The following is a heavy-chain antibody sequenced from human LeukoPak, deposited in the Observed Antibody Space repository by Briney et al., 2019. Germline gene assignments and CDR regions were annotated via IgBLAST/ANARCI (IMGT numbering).Heavy chain of an antibody. CDR2: MKQDGSDK. CDR3: ARDGRPDFWSGYYQAFYY. J-gene: IGHJ4*02. D-gene: IGHD3-3*01. V-gene: IGHV3-7*01. CDR1: GFTFSIYW. Sequence: PGGSLRLSCAASGFTFSIYWMSWVRQAPAKGLECVANMKQDGSDKYYVDSVKGRFTISRDNAKNSLYLQMNSLRAEDTAVYYCARDGRPDFWSGYYQAFYYWGQGTLVTVSS.